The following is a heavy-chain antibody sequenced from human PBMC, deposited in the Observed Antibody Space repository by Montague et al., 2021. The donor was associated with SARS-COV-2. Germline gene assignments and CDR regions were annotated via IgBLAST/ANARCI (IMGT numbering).Heavy chain of an antibody. J-gene: IGHJ4*02. V-gene: IGHV4-59*13. CDR3: AGGQQMNYFDF. D-gene: IGHD1/OR15-1a*01. CDR2: IYYNEKT. Sequence: SETLSLTCAVSGASITTYYWSWIRQPPGQGLEWIGHIYYNEKTNYNPSFKSRVTISMDTPKNHFSLKVTSVTAADTALYFCAGGQQMNYFDFWGQATLVTVSS. CDR1: GASITTYY.